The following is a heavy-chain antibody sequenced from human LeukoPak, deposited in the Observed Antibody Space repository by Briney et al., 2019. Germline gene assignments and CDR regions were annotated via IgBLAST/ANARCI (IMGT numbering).Heavy chain of an antibody. Sequence: PGGSLRLSCAASEFTFSSYSMNWVRQAPGKGLEWVSYITNSGNSKSYADSVKGRFTISRDNSKHTLFLQMSSLRAEDTAVYYCAKGSPLDLGAGEPYYYGMDVWGQGTTVIVSS. V-gene: IGHV3-48*01. CDR2: ITNSGNSK. CDR3: AKGSPLDLGAGEPYYYGMDV. J-gene: IGHJ6*02. D-gene: IGHD3-10*01. CDR1: EFTFSSYS.